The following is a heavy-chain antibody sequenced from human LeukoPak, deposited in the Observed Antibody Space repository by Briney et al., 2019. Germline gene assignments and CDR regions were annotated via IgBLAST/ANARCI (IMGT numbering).Heavy chain of an antibody. CDR3: ARVGGENYFDY. CDR1: GFTFSSYG. J-gene: IGHJ4*02. V-gene: IGHV3-64*02. CDR2: ISSNGDNT. D-gene: IGHD4-17*01. Sequence: GGSLRLSCAASGFTFSSYGMHWVRQAPGKGLEYVSAISSNGDNTYYADFVKGRFTISRDNSKNTLILQMGSLRAEDMAVYYCARVGGENYFDYWGQGTLVTVSS.